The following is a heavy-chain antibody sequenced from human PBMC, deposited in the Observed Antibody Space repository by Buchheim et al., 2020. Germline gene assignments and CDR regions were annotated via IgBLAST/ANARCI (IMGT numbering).Heavy chain of an antibody. CDR1: GGSFSGHY. V-gene: IGHV4-34*01. CDR3: ARDPGYSGYDRRFDY. CDR2: INQSGST. D-gene: IGHD5-12*01. Sequence: QVQLQQWGAGLLKPSETLSLTCAVHGGSFSGHYWSWIRQSPGKGLEWIGEINQSGSTNYNPSLKSRVTVSLDTTKNQFSLRLTSVTAADTAVYYCARDPGYSGYDRRFDYWGQGTL. J-gene: IGHJ4*02.